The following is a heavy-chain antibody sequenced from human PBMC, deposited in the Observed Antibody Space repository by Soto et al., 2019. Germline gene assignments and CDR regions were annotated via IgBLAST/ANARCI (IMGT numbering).Heavy chain of an antibody. Sequence: GVSLRLSCAVSGFNVISYWMSWVRQGPGKGLEWVASIKEDGSEIYYLHSVRGRFSISRDSAGNALHLTMNYLSAEDTGVYFCARDIGFDYVNWGQGTLVTVSS. CDR2: IKEDGSEI. D-gene: IGHD3-16*01. J-gene: IGHJ4*02. CDR1: GFNVISYW. V-gene: IGHV3-7*01. CDR3: ARDIGFDYVN.